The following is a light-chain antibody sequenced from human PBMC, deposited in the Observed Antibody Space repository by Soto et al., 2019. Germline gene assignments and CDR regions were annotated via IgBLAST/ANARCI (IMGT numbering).Light chain of an antibody. CDR2: GAS. CDR1: QSVSNNY. Sequence: EVVLTQSPGTLSLSPGERATLSCRASQSVSNNYLAWYQQKPGQAPRLLIYGASNRATGIPDRFSGSGSGSEFNFTITGLQPDDFATYFCQQYNTYATFGQGTRLEIK. J-gene: IGKJ5*01. CDR3: QQYNTYAT. V-gene: IGKV3-20*01.